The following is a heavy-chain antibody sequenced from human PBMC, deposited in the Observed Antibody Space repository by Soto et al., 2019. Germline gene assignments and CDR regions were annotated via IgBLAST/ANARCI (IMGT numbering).Heavy chain of an antibody. CDR1: GFSFSDCG. CDR2: FSYDGSDI. CDR3: VKEASSGCYRTADL. V-gene: IGHV3-30*18. Sequence: QVQLVESGGGVVQPGRSLRLSCAASGFSFSDCGMHWVRQAPGKGLEWVAVFSYDGSDIYYGNSVKGRFTISRDISNNTLYLHMNSLRTEDTPLYYCVKEASSGCYRTADLWGQGTLVTVSS. J-gene: IGHJ4*02. D-gene: IGHD6-19*01.